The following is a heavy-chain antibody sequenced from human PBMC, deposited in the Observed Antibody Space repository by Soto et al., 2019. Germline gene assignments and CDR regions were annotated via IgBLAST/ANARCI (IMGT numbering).Heavy chain of an antibody. Sequence: PSATLSITGTVSGVSIHNSHSFWAWIRQPPGKGLQFIASVYHNGGSHYNSSLKSRVTISVDTANNQVSLRMRSLTAADTAFYYCGRVVEGATRHTDPDSWGQGILVTVSS. J-gene: IGHJ5*01. CDR1: GVSIHNSHSF. D-gene: IGHD2-21*01. CDR2: VYHNGGS. V-gene: IGHV4-39*01. CDR3: GRVVEGATRHTDPDS.